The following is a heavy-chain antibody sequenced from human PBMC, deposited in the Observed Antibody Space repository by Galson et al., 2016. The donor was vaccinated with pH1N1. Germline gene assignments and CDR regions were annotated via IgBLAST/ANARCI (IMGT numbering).Heavy chain of an antibody. Sequence: TLSLTCSVSRGSTTSHYWSWIRQSPGKGLEWIGYVLYTGKTNYNPSLKSRVTISPDTSEKPFSLTLSSVTAADTAIYYCAWSGEIVSIPVPILWCDPWGQGTLVIVSS. CDR1: RGSTTSHY. V-gene: IGHV4-59*11. CDR3: AWSGEIVSIPVPILWCDP. J-gene: IGHJ5*02. CDR2: VLYTGKT. D-gene: IGHD3-3*01.